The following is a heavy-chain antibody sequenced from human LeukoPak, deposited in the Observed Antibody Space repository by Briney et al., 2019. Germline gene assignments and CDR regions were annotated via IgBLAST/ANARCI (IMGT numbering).Heavy chain of an antibody. CDR3: ARGDPHADL. J-gene: IGHJ5*02. V-gene: IGHV3-48*03. Sequence: PGGSLRLSCAASGFDLNTYEMNWVRQAPGKELGWIADITISGHTKNYADSVKGRFTISRDNAGTSLYLQMNSLRVEDTGVYYCARGDPHADLWGQGTLVTVSS. CDR2: ITISGHTK. CDR1: GFDLNTYE.